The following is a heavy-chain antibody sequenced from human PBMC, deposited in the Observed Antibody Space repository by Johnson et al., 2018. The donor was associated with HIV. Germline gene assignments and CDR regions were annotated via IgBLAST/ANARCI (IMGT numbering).Heavy chain of an antibody. CDR3: AKYGGGGTYFSAFDI. CDR1: GFTVRSDY. D-gene: IGHD1-26*01. CDR2: IGGSGGTT. Sequence: VHLVESGGGLIQPGGSLRLSCAASGFTVRSDYMTWVRQAPGRGLEWVSTIGGSGGTTYYADSVKGRFTISRDSSKNTVYLQMSSLRAEDTAVYYCAKYGGGGTYFSAFDIWGRGTKVTVSS. V-gene: IGHV3-23*04. J-gene: IGHJ3*02.